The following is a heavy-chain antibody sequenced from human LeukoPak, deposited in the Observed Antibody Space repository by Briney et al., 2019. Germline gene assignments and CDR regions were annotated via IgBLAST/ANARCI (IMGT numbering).Heavy chain of an antibody. J-gene: IGHJ4*02. Sequence: SETLSLTCTVSGGSISSYYWSWIRQPAGEGLEWIGRIYTSGSTNYNPSLKSRVTMSVDTSKNQFSLKLSSVTAADTAVYYCARDTYYYDSNGYYYFDYWGQGTLVTVSS. CDR3: ARDTYYYDSNGYYYFDY. CDR1: GGSISSYY. V-gene: IGHV4-4*07. D-gene: IGHD3-22*01. CDR2: IYTSGST.